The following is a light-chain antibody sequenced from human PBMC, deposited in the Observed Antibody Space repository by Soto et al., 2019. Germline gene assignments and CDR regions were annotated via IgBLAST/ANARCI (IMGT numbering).Light chain of an antibody. V-gene: IGLV1-44*01. CDR2: TTN. Sequence: QSVLTQPHSASGTPGQRVTISCSGSSSNIGTSSVHWFQQLPGTAPKLLISTTNQRPSGVPERFSGSKSGTSASLAISGLQYEDEADYYCAAWEDSLNGHVFGTGTKLNVL. CDR3: AAWEDSLNGHV. J-gene: IGLJ1*01. CDR1: SSNIGTSS.